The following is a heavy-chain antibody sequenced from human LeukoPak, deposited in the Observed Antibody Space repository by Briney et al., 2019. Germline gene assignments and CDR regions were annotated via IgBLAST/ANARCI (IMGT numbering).Heavy chain of an antibody. Sequence: PGGSLRLSCAASGFTFNNYPMSWVRQAPGKGLEWVAAIGDKGVDTKYADSVKGRFTISRDNSKNTLYLQMNSLRAEDTAVYYCAKEEGKGSGWYSALYYFDYWGQGTLVTVSS. CDR1: GFTFNNYP. V-gene: IGHV3-23*01. D-gene: IGHD6-19*01. CDR3: AKEEGKGSGWYSALYYFDY. J-gene: IGHJ4*02. CDR2: IGDKGVDT.